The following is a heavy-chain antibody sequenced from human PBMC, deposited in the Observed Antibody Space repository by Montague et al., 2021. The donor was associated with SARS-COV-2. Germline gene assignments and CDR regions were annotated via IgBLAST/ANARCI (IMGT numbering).Heavy chain of an antibody. Sequence: SETLSLTPTVSGGSISSSSSYWGWIRQPPGMGLEWIGSIYYSGSTYYXPSLKSRITISVDTSKNQFSLRLTSVTAADTAVYYCARDIRIPMLIVIQGYGMDVWGQGTTVTVSS. V-gene: IGHV4-39*07. CDR3: ARDIRIPMLIVIQGYGMDV. CDR1: GGSISSSSSY. CDR2: IYYSGST. D-gene: IGHD3-22*01. J-gene: IGHJ6*02.